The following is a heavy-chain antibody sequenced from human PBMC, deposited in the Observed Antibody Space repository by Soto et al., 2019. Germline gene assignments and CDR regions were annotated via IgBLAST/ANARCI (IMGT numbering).Heavy chain of an antibody. J-gene: IGHJ4*02. CDR1: GYTFTSYG. D-gene: IGHD5-18*01. V-gene: IGHV1-18*04. Sequence: HVQLVQSGAEVKKPGASVKVSCKASGYTFTSYGISWVRQAPRQGLEWMGWISTYNGNTNYAQKLQGRVTMTTDTSKSKAYMEVRSLRSDDTAVYYCARAPPRRSSYGQGLDSWGQGTLVTVS. CDR3: ARAPPRRSSYGQGLDS. CDR2: ISTYNGNT.